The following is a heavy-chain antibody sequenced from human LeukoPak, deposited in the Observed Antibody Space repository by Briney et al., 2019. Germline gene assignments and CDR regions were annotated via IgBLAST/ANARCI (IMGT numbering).Heavy chain of an antibody. V-gene: IGHV4-4*02. CDR1: GGSISSSNW. CDR3: ARGPYSYDSSGAFDI. D-gene: IGHD3-22*01. J-gene: IGHJ3*02. CDR2: ISSSGST. Sequence: SGTLSLTCAVSGGSISSSNWWSWVRQPPGKGLEWIGRISSSGSTNYNPSLKSRVTISVDTSKNQFSLKLSSVTAADTAVYFCARGPYSYDSSGAFDIWGQGTMVTVSS.